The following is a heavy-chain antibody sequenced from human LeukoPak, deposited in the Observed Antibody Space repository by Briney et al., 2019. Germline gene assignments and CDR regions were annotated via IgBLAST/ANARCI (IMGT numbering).Heavy chain of an antibody. CDR1: GYTFTDYF. D-gene: IGHD6-6*01. CDR2: INPNSGDT. V-gene: IGHV1-2*02. J-gene: IGHJ4*02. Sequence: ASVKVSCKASGYTFTDYFLHWLRQAPGQGLDWMGLINPNSGDTNLPQMFQGRVAITRNTSISTAYLELGSLRSDDRAVYCCARARWQLVPYFDSWGQGTLVTVSS. CDR3: ARARWQLVPYFDS.